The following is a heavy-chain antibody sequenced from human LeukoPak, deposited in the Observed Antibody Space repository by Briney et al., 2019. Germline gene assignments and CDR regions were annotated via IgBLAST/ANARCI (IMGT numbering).Heavy chain of an antibody. CDR1: GYTFTSYY. Sequence: ATVKVSCKASGYTFTSYYMHWVRQAPGQGLEWMGIINPSGGSTSYAQKFQGRVTMTRDTSTSTVYMELSSLRSEDTAVYYCARTYYYDSSGYLRGWFEPWGQGTLVTVSS. CDR3: ARTYYYDSSGYLRGWFEP. J-gene: IGHJ5*02. D-gene: IGHD3-22*01. V-gene: IGHV1-46*01. CDR2: INPSGGST.